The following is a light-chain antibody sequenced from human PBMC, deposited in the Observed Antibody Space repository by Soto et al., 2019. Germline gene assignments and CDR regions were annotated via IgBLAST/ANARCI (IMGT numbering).Light chain of an antibody. CDR1: QSVGSD. J-gene: IGKJ1*01. V-gene: IGKV3D-15*01. CDR2: GAS. Sequence: ETVLTQSPGALSLSPRERATLSCRASQSVGSDLAWYQQKPGQAPRLLISGASSRATGIPDRFSGGGSGTDFTLTISSLEPEDFAVYYCQQYNNWPGFGQGTKV. CDR3: QQYNNWPG.